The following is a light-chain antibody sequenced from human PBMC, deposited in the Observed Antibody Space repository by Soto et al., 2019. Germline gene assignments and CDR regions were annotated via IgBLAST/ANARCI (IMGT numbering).Light chain of an antibody. CDR2: GAS. V-gene: IGKV3-20*01. Sequence: EIVLTQSPGTLSLSPGERVTLSCRASQSLNNKNLNWFQQKTGQSPRLLIYGASRRATGIPDRFSGSGSGTDFTLTISRLEAEDFAVYFCQRYVRSVWTFGQGTKLEIK. CDR1: QSLNNKN. J-gene: IGKJ1*01. CDR3: QRYVRSVWT.